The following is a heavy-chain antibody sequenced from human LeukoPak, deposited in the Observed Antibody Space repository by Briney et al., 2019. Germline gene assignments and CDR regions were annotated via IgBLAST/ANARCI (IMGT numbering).Heavy chain of an antibody. CDR3: ALLEWELLKGFDY. D-gene: IGHD1-26*01. CDR1: GYTLTSYY. Sequence: ASVKVSCKASGYTLTSYYMHWVRQAPGQGLEWMGWMNPNSGNTGYAQKFQGRVTMTRDTSISTAYMELSRLRSDDTAVYYCALLEWELLKGFDYWGQGTLVTVSS. V-gene: IGHV1-2*02. CDR2: MNPNSGNT. J-gene: IGHJ4*02.